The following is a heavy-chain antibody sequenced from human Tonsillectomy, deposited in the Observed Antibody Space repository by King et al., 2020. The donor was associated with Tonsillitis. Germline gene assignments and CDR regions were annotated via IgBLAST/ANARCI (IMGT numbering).Heavy chain of an antibody. V-gene: IGHV4-39*07. Sequence: LQLQESGPGLVKPSETLSLSCTVSGGSVSSTTFYWGWIRQPPGKGLEWIGSIYYGGSTYYNPSLKSRGTVSVDTSKNQFSLMLRSVTAADTAVYYCAGYYYNSGSVHNGIDYWGQGTLVTVSS. D-gene: IGHD3-10*01. CDR3: AGYYYNSGSVHNGIDY. CDR2: IYYGGST. CDR1: GGSVSSTTFY. J-gene: IGHJ4*02.